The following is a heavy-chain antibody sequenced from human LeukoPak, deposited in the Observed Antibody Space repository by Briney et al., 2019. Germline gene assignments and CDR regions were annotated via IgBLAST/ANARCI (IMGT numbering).Heavy chain of an antibody. V-gene: IGHV4-59*01. J-gene: IGHJ4*02. CDR2: IYYSGST. D-gene: IGHD6-6*01. CDR1: GVSISSYY. CDR3: ARTEYFFDY. Sequence: PSETLSLTCTVSGVSISSYYWSWIRQPPGKGLEWIGYIYYSGSTNYNPSLKGRVTISVDTSKKQFTLKLSSVTAVDTAVYYCARTEYFFDYWGQGTLVTVSS.